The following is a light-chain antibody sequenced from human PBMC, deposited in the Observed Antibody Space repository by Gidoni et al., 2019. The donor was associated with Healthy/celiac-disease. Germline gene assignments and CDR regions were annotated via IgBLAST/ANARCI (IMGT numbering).Light chain of an antibody. V-gene: IGLV2-23*01. CDR2: DGS. J-gene: IGLJ1*01. CDR1: SSDVGSYNL. CDR3: CSYAGSSFG. Sequence: QSALPQPASGSGSPGQSITISCTGTSSDVGSYNLVSWYQQHPGKAPKLMIYDGSKRPSGVSNRFSGYKSGNTASLTISGLQAEDEADYYCCSYAGSSFGFGTGTKVTVL.